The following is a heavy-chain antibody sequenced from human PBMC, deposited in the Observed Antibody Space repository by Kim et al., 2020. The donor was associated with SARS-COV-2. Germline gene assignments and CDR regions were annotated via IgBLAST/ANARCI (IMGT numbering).Heavy chain of an antibody. Sequence: GGSLRLSCAASGFTFSSYSMNWVRQAPGKGLEWVSSISSSSSYIYYADSVKGRFTISRDNAKNSLYLQMNSLRAEDTAVYYCGFVGYCSGGSCYTGHDAFDMWGQGTMVTVSS. J-gene: IGHJ3*02. CDR2: ISSSSSYI. V-gene: IGHV3-21*01. CDR1: GFTFSSYS. CDR3: GFVGYCSGGSCYTGHDAFDM. D-gene: IGHD2-15*01.